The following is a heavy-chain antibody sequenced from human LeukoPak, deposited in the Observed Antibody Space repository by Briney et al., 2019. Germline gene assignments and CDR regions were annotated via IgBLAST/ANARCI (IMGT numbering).Heavy chain of an antibody. Sequence: ASVKVSCKASGYTFTSYGISWVRQAPGQGLEWMGWISAYNGNTNYAQKLQGRVTMTTDTSTSTAYMELRSLRSDDTAVYYCAREYSGYDWGQFDYWGQGTLVTVSS. CDR3: AREYSGYDWGQFDY. CDR1: GYTFTSYG. D-gene: IGHD5-12*01. V-gene: IGHV1-18*01. CDR2: ISAYNGNT. J-gene: IGHJ4*02.